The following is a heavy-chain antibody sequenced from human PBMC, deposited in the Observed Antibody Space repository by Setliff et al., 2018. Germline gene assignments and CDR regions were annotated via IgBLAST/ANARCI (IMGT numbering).Heavy chain of an antibody. V-gene: IGHV3-30*02. CDR1: GFTFYNYA. J-gene: IGHJ6*02. CDR3: ANGMFYDFWSNYPYYFNMDV. D-gene: IGHD3-3*01. CDR2: IRYDGGSK. Sequence: LRLSCAASGFTFYNYAMHWVRQAPGKGLEWVAVIRYDGGSKYYGDSVKGRFTISRDNSKNTLYLQMNSLRAEDTAVYYCANGMFYDFWSNYPYYFNMDVWGQGTTVTVSS.